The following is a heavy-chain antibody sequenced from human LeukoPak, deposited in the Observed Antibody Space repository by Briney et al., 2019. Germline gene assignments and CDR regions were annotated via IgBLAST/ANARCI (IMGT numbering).Heavy chain of an antibody. Sequence: SGGSLRLSCAASGFTFSSYGMHWVRQAPGKGLEWVAVIWYDGSNKYYADSVKGRFTISRDNSKNTLHLQMNSLRAEDTAVYYCARDGRYSSGWYVDYWGQGTLVTVSS. CDR3: ARDGRYSSGWYVDY. V-gene: IGHV3-33*01. J-gene: IGHJ4*02. CDR2: IWYDGSNK. D-gene: IGHD6-19*01. CDR1: GFTFSSYG.